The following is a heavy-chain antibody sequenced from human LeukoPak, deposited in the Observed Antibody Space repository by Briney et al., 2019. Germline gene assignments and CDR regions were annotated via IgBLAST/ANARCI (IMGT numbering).Heavy chain of an antibody. CDR1: GGSFSGYY. J-gene: IGHJ4*02. V-gene: IGHV4-34*01. CDR3: ARRRIRLPFDY. CDR2: INHSGST. Sequence: SEALSLTCAVYGGSFSGYYWSWIRQPPGKGLEWIGEINHSGSTNYNPSLKSRVTISVDTSKNQFSLKLSSVTAADTAVYYCARRRIRLPFDYWGQGTLVTVSS.